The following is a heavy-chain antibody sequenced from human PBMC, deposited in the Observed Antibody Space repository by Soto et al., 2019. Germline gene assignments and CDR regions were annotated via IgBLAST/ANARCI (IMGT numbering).Heavy chain of an antibody. CDR1: GSTFSSHT. CDR3: ASGDDFWSGYHFDY. J-gene: IGHJ4*02. V-gene: IGHV3-23*01. D-gene: IGHD3-3*01. CDR2: ISGPGST. Sequence: EVQLSESGGGLVQPGGSLRLSCAASGSTFSSHTMTWVRQAPGKGLEWVSSISGPGSTYYPDSVKGRFTISRDSSKNTVYLQMNSLRAEDTAVFYCASGDDFWSGYHFDYWGQGTLVTVSS.